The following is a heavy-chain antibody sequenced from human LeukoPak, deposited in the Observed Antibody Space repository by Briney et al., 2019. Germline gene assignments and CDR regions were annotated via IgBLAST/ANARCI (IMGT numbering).Heavy chain of an antibody. Sequence: SVKVSCKASGGTFSSYAISWVRQAPGQGLEWMGGIIPIFGTANYAQKFQGRVTITADKSTSTAYMELSSLRSEDTAVYYCARDREDEGAFDYWGQGTLVTVSS. J-gene: IGHJ4*02. D-gene: IGHD1-26*01. CDR3: ARDREDEGAFDY. CDR2: IIPIFGTA. CDR1: GGTFSSYA. V-gene: IGHV1-69*06.